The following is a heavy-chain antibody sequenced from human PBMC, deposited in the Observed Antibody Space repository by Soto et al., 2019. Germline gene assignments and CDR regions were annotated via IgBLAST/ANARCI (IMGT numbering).Heavy chain of an antibody. CDR3: TKREGSDYANWSFEY. CDR1: GFTFSDYA. CDR2: STGSGGNT. V-gene: IGHV3-23*01. Sequence: EMQLQESGGGLVQPGGSLRLSCAASGFTFSDYAMSWVRQAPGKWLEWVSGSTGSGGNTDYAASVKGRFTISRDNSKSTLFLQVSSLRVEDTAIYYCTKREGSDYANWSFEYWGPGTLVTVSS. D-gene: IGHD5-12*01. J-gene: IGHJ4*02.